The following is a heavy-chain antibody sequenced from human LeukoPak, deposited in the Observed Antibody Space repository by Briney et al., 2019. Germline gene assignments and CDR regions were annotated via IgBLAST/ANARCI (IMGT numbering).Heavy chain of an antibody. CDR3: ARSTTDNYFDC. V-gene: IGHV4-30-4*01. CDR1: GGSMSSGDYF. D-gene: IGHD4-11*01. Sequence: PSQTLSLTCSVSGGSMSSGDYFWSWIRQPPGKGLEWIGYIYYSGSTYYNPSLKRRVTITVDTSKHQFSPKLSSVTAADTAVYYCARSTTDNYFDCWGQGTLVTVSS. J-gene: IGHJ4*02. CDR2: IYYSGST.